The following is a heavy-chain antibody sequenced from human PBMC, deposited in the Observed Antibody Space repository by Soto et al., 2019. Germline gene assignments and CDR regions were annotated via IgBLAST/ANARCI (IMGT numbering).Heavy chain of an antibody. CDR2: ISGSGGST. Sequence: GGSLRLSCAASGFTFSSYAMSWVRQAPGKGLEWVSAISGSGGSTYYADSVKGRFTISRDNSKNTLYLQMNSLRAEDTAVYYCAKDTTSSSRKVNAFDIWGQGTMVTVSS. J-gene: IGHJ3*02. CDR3: AKDTTSSSRKVNAFDI. V-gene: IGHV3-23*01. D-gene: IGHD6-13*01. CDR1: GFTFSSYA.